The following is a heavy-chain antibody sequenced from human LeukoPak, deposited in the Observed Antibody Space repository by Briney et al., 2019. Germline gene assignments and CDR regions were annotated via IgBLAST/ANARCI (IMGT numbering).Heavy chain of an antibody. V-gene: IGHV3-30*04. CDR3: ARWDSVGATDY. CDR2: ISYDGSNK. CDR1: GFTFSSYA. Sequence: PGGSLRLSCAASGFTFSSYAMHWVRQAPGKGLEWVAVISYDGSNKYYADSVKGRFTISRDNSKNTLYLQMNSLRAEDTAVYYCARWDSVGATDYWGQGTLVTVSS. J-gene: IGHJ4*02. D-gene: IGHD1-26*01.